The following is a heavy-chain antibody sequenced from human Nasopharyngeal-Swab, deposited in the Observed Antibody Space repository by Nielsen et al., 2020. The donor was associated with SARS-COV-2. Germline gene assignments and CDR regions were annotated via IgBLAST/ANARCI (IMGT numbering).Heavy chain of an antibody. CDR2: INPGGGSA. V-gene: IGHV1-46*01. CDR3: ARGGDPREVVAATDCFDP. J-gene: IGHJ5*02. Sequence: WVRQAPGQGLEWMGIINPGGGSARYPQNFQGRVTMTRGTSTSTVYMELSSLRSEDTAVYYCARGGDPREVVAATDCFDPWGQGTLVTVSS. D-gene: IGHD2-15*01.